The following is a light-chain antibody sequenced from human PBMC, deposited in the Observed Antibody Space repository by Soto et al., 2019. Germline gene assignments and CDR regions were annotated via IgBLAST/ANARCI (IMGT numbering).Light chain of an antibody. V-gene: IGKV3-15*01. CDR1: QSVTSN. Sequence: EIVMTQSPATLSVSPGDRSTLSCMSSQSVTSNLAWYQQKPGQAPRLLIYGASTRATGIPARFSGSGSGTEFTLTISSLQSEDFAVYFCQQYNNWPPITFGQGTRLEIK. J-gene: IGKJ5*01. CDR3: QQYNNWPPIT. CDR2: GAS.